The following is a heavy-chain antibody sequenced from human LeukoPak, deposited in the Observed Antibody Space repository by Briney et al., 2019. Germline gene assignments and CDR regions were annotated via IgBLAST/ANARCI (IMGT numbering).Heavy chain of an antibody. CDR1: GGSISHYY. CDR3: AREDPQTTVPEGMDV. CDR2: IYYSGTT. Sequence: SETLSLTCTVSGGSISHYYWSWIRQSPGKGLEWIGYIYYSGTTNYNPSLKSRVTISVDTSRNQCSLQLRSVTAADTAVYYCAREDPQTTVPEGMDVWGQGTTVIVSS. D-gene: IGHD4-17*01. J-gene: IGHJ6*02. V-gene: IGHV4-59*01.